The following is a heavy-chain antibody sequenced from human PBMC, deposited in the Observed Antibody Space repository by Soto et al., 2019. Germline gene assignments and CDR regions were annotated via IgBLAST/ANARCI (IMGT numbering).Heavy chain of an antibody. CDR1: GFSFSSYA. CDR3: AKGSIEYSASVDH. J-gene: IGHJ4*02. D-gene: IGHD5-12*01. V-gene: IGHV3-23*01. CDR2: ISARGGSS. Sequence: EVQLLESGGGLVQPGGSLRLACAASGFSFSSYAMVWVRQAPGKGLEWVSVISARGGSSYVADSVKGRFTISRDNSKNVLSLEMNSLIAEDTATYFFAKGSIEYSASVDHLGQGTLVLVSS.